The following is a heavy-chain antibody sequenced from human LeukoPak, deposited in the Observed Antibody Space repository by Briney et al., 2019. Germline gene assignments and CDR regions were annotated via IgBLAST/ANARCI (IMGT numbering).Heavy chain of an antibody. CDR3: ARDRRITIFGVVPAFDI. CDR1: GYTFTGYY. D-gene: IGHD3-3*01. CDR2: MNPNSGNT. V-gene: IGHV1-8*02. Sequence: ASVKVSCKASGYTFTGYYMHWVRQATGQGLEWMGWMNPNSGNTGYAQKFQGRVTMTRNTSISTAYMELSSLRSEDTAVYYCARDRRITIFGVVPAFDIWGQGTMVTVSS. J-gene: IGHJ3*02.